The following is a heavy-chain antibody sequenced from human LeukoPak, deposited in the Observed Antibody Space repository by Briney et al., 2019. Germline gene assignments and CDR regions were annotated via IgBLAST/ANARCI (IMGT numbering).Heavy chain of an antibody. D-gene: IGHD3-10*01. CDR3: AREGQLLWFGELLSDYYYYYMDV. CDR2: IYYSGST. J-gene: IGHJ6*03. Sequence: SETLSLTCTVSGGSISSSSYYWGWIRQPPGKGLEWIGSIYYSGSTYYNPSLKSRVTMSVDTSKNQFSLKLSSVTAADTAVYYCAREGQLLWFGELLSDYYYYYMDVWGKGTTVTVSS. V-gene: IGHV4-39*07. CDR1: GGSISSSSYY.